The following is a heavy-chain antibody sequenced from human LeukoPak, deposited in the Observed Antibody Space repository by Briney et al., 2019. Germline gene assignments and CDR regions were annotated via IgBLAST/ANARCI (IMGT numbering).Heavy chain of an antibody. CDR2: IYYSGST. D-gene: IGHD3-22*01. V-gene: IGHV4-59*12. J-gene: IGHJ4*02. CDR3: AREVETRDIDYYDSSGYYQSWFDY. CDR1: GGSISSYY. Sequence: SETLSLTCTVSGGSISSYYWSWIRQPPGKGLEWIGYIYYSGSTNYNSSLKSRVTISVDTSKNQFSLKLSSVTAADTAVYYCAREVETRDIDYYDSSGYYQSWFDYWGQGTPVTVSS.